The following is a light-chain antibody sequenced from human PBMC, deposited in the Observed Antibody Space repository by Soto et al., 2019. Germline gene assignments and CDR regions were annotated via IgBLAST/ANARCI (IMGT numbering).Light chain of an antibody. CDR2: GAS. J-gene: IGKJ4*01. CDR1: QRVSSSY. Sequence: EIALTQAPGTLYLSPGERAALSCRASQRVSSSYLAWYQQKPGQAPRLLIYGASSRATGIPDRFSGIGSGTDFTLNISRLEPEDFAVYYCQQYGSSPLTFGGGTTVEIK. CDR3: QQYGSSPLT. V-gene: IGKV3-20*01.